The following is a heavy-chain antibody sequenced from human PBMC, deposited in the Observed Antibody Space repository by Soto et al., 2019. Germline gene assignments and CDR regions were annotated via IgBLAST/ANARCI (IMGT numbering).Heavy chain of an antibody. D-gene: IGHD3-22*01. CDR2: IIPVFGTA. J-gene: IGHJ3*02. V-gene: IGHV1-69*12. CDR3: ARGAATKIAVVMYDAFEI. CDR1: GATFNTFINYG. Sequence: QVQLVQSGAEVKKPGSSVKVSCKASGATFNTFINYGITWVRQAPGQGLEWMGGIIPVFGTAHYAQKFQGRVTISADESTRTAYMELSRLRSEDTAVYYCARGAATKIAVVMYDAFEIWGQGTMVTVSS.